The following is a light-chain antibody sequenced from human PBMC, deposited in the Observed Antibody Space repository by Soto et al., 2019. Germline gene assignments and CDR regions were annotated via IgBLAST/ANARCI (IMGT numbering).Light chain of an antibody. J-gene: IGKJ4*01. Sequence: EIMMTQSPATLSVSPGERATLSCRASQSVSSNLAWYQQKPGQAPRLLIYGASTRATGIPARFSGSGSDTAFTLTISSLQSEDVAVYYCQQYNNWPPLTFGGGTKVEIK. CDR2: GAS. V-gene: IGKV3-15*01. CDR1: QSVSSN. CDR3: QQYNNWPPLT.